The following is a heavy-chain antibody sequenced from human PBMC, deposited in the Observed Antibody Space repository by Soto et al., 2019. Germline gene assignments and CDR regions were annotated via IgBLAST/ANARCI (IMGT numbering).Heavy chain of an antibody. CDR2: IYHSGST. J-gene: IGHJ6*02. CDR3: ARGLTVTTFPNSYYYSGMDV. D-gene: IGHD4-17*01. Sequence: SETLSLTCAVSGGSISSGGYSWSWIRQPPGKGLEWIGYIYHSGSTYYNPSLKSRVTISVDRSKNQFSLKLSSVTAADTAVYYCARGLTVTTFPNSYYYSGMDVWGQGTTVTVSS. V-gene: IGHV4-30-2*01. CDR1: GGSISSGGYS.